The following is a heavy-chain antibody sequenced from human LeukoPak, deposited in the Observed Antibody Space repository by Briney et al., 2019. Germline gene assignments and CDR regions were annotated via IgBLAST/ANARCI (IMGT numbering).Heavy chain of an antibody. CDR1: GGSISSYY. CDR2: IYYSGST. V-gene: IGHV4-59*01. CDR3: ARELVGATKAFDY. J-gene: IGHJ4*02. D-gene: IGHD1-26*01. Sequence: SETLSLTCTVSGGSISSYYWSWIRQPPGKGLEWIGYIYYSGSTNYNPTLKSRVTISVDTSKNQFSLKLSSVTAADTAVYYCARELVGATKAFDYWGQGTLVTVSS.